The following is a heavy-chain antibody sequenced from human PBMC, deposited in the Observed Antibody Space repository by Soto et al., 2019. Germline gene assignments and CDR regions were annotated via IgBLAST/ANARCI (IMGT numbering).Heavy chain of an antibody. Sequence: GGSLRLSCAASGFTFSSYAMSWVRQAPGKGLEWVSAISGSGGSTYYADSVKGRFTISRDNSKNTLYLQMNSLRAEDTAVYYCAKGRGYYYYYGMDVWGQGTTVTVSS. J-gene: IGHJ6*02. CDR3: AKGRGYYYYYGMDV. V-gene: IGHV3-23*01. CDR1: GFTFSSYA. CDR2: ISGSGGST. D-gene: IGHD3-10*01.